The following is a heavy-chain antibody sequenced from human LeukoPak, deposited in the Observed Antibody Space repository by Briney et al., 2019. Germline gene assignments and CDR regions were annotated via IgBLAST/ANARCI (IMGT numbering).Heavy chain of an antibody. D-gene: IGHD4-11*01. CDR3: TRVEETATTAAIIRKYSYYYYYMDV. CDR2: ISRSSSTI. J-gene: IGHJ6*03. CDR1: GFTFRAYG. Sequence: GGSLRLSCAASGFTFRAYGMSWVRQAPGKGLEWVSYISRSSSTIYYADSVKGRFTISRDNSKNTLDLQMSSLRAEDTAVYYCTRVEETATTAAIIRKYSYYYYYMDVWGKGNTVTVSS. V-gene: IGHV3-48*01.